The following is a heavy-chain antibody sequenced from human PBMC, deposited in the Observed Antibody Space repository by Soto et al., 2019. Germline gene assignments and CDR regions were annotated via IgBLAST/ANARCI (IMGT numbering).Heavy chain of an antibody. CDR1: GFTFDYYW. J-gene: IGHJ4*02. V-gene: IGHV3-74*01. Sequence: EVQLVESGGGLVQPGGSLRLSCVASGFTFDYYWMHWVRQAPGEGLMWVSRLQTDGSHPDYADSVKGRFTISRDNATDTLYRLMNDLRAGCTAVDYCAGGGGPDCWGQGSLVTVSS. CDR3: AGGGGPDC. CDR2: LQTDGSHP. D-gene: IGHD3-16*01.